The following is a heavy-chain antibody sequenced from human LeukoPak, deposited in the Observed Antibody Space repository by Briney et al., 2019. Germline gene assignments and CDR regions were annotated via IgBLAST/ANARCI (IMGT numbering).Heavy chain of an antibody. CDR3: AKGKAGHYHSVTDEYYYYMDV. Sequence: SETLSLTCVVDGGYFSGFYWTWVRQAPGKGLEWIGEISYSGTTEYNPSLKSRVTIEVDTSKKQISLNLSSMTAADTAVYYCAKGKAGHYHSVTDEYYYYMDVWGKGTTVIVSS. D-gene: IGHD3-9*01. CDR1: GGYFSGFY. J-gene: IGHJ6*03. V-gene: IGHV4-34*01. CDR2: ISYSGTT.